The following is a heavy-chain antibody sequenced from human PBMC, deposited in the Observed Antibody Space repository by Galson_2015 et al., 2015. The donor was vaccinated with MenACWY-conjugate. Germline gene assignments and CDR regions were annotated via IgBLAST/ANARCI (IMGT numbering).Heavy chain of an antibody. CDR3: ARGGDIVVVPEAKRYAFDI. Sequence: SVKVSCKASGYTFTNYALHWVRQAPGQSLEWMGWINAGNGHTKYSQKFQDRVTITRDASANTAYMELYSLRSEDTAVYYCARGGDIVVVPEAKRYAFDIWGQGTMVTISS. CDR2: INAGNGHT. D-gene: IGHD2-2*01. CDR1: GYTFTNYA. J-gene: IGHJ3*02. V-gene: IGHV1-3*01.